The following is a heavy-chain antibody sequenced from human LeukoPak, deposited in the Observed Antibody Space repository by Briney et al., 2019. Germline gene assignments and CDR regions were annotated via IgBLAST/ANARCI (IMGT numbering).Heavy chain of an antibody. CDR1: GFTVSSNY. V-gene: IGHV3-53*01. D-gene: IGHD6-13*01. Sequence: GGALRLSCAASGFTVSSNYMSWARQAPGKGLEWVSLIYTGGSTSYADSVKGRFTISRDNSKNTLYLQMNSLRAEDTAVYYCAREAAGYHYYYGMDVWGQGTTVTVSS. CDR2: IYTGGST. CDR3: AREAAGYHYYYGMDV. J-gene: IGHJ6*02.